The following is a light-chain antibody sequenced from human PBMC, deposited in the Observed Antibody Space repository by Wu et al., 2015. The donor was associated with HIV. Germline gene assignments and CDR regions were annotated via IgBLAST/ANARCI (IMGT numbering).Light chain of an antibody. CDR1: QSVSSD. Sequence: EIVMTQSPPTLSVSPGERATLSCRANQSVSSDLAWYQQKPGQAPRLLIYGASTTATGFPAKFRGSGSGTEFTLTISSLQSEDFALYYCQQYNSWPLTFGGGTKVEI. V-gene: IGKV3-15*01. CDR3: QQYNSWPLT. CDR2: GAS. J-gene: IGKJ4*01.